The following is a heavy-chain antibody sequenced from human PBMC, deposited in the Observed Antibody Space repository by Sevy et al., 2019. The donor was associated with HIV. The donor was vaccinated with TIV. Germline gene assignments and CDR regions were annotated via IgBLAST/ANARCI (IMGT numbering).Heavy chain of an antibody. V-gene: IGHV3-53*01. CDR1: GFTVSSNY. CDR2: IYSGGST. J-gene: IGHJ3*02. CDR3: ARAPKAGRIDAFDI. Sequence: GGSLRLSWAASGFTVSSNYMSWVRQAPGKGLEWVSVIYSGGSTYYADSVKGRFTISRDNSKNTLYLQMNSLRAEDTAVYYCARAPKAGRIDAFDIWGQGTMVTVSS. D-gene: IGHD2-15*01.